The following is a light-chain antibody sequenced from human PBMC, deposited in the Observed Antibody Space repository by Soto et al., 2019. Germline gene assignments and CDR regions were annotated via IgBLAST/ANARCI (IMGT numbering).Light chain of an antibody. V-gene: IGKV1-9*01. CDR1: EDISSY. CDR3: QLYVSSPMYT. CDR2: AAS. J-gene: IGKJ5*01. Sequence: IQLTQSPSSLSASVGDRVTLTCRASEDISSYLVWYQQKPGAAPKLLIYAASALHSGVPSRFSGSGSGTDFTLTISRLEPEDFAVYFCQLYVSSPMYTFGQGTRLEI.